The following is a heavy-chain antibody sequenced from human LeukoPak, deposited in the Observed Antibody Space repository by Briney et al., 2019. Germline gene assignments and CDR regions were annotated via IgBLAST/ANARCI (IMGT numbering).Heavy chain of an antibody. Sequence: GGSLRLSCAASGFTFSSYSMNWVRQAPGKGLEWVSSISSSRSYIYYADSVKGRFTISRDNAKNSLYLQMNSLRAEDTAVYYCARENEGLRFLEWSTMGAFDIWGQGTMVTVSS. J-gene: IGHJ3*02. V-gene: IGHV3-21*01. CDR1: GFTFSSYS. CDR2: ISSSRSYI. D-gene: IGHD3-3*01. CDR3: ARENEGLRFLEWSTMGAFDI.